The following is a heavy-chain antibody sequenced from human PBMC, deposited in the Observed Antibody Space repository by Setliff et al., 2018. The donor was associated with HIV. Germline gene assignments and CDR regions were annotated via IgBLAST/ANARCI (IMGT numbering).Heavy chain of an antibody. V-gene: IGHV4-34*01. D-gene: IGHD2-8*01. CDR3: SRASPPPGWSCTNGVCYYFDY. J-gene: IGHJ4*02. CDR1: GGSFNGYY. Sequence: PSETLSLTCAVYGGSFNGYYWSWIRQPPGKGLEWIGEINHSGSTKYNPSLKSRVTMSIDTSKNQFSLKLSSVTAAATAVDYCSRASPPPGWSCTNGVCYYFDYWGQGTLVTVSS. CDR2: INHSGST.